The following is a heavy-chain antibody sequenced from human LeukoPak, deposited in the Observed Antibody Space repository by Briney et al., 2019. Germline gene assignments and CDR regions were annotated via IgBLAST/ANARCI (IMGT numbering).Heavy chain of an antibody. Sequence: GGSLRLSCAASGFPFSNYAMTWVRQAPGKGLERVSGISDSGDRTYYADSVEGRFTISRDNSKNMLYLQMNSLRVEDTALYYCAKGLGTSGYHDYWGQGTLVTVSS. V-gene: IGHV3-23*01. D-gene: IGHD3-22*01. CDR2: ISDSGDRT. CDR3: AKGLGTSGYHDY. J-gene: IGHJ4*02. CDR1: GFPFSNYA.